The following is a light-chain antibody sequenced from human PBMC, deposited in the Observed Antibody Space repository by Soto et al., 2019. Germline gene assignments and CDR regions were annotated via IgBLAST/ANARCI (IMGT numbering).Light chain of an antibody. CDR3: SSYAGSNNLGV. CDR2: EVS. V-gene: IGLV2-8*01. J-gene: IGLJ3*02. Sequence: QSALTQPPSASGSPGQSVTISCTGTSSDVGGYNYVSWYQQHPGKAPKLMIYEVSKRPSGVPDRFSGSKSGNTASLTVSGHQAEDEADCYCSSYAGSNNLGVFGGGTKLTVL. CDR1: SSDVGGYNY.